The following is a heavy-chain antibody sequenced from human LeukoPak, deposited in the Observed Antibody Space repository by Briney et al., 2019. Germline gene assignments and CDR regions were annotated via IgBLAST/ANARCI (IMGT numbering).Heavy chain of an antibody. CDR1: GYNFTTYG. Sequence: SVKVSCKASGYNFTTYGINWVRQAPGHTPEWMGWISTYNGNRHSAQMVEDRVTMNTNISTRTAYMEVRSLGSDDTAGDYCASERGRGFDSWGQGTLVTVSS. J-gene: IGHJ5*01. V-gene: IGHV1-18*01. CDR2: ISTYNGNR. CDR3: ASERGRGFDS. D-gene: IGHD3-16*01.